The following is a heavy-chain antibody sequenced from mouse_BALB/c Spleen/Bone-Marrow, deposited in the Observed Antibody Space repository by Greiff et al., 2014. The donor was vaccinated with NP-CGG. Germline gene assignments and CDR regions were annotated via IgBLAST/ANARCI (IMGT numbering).Heavy chain of an antibody. D-gene: IGHD2-3*01. CDR3: ARVYLWYFDV. Sequence: QVQLKQSGPGLVAPSQSLSITCTVSGFSLTSYGVHWVRQPPGKGLEWLGVIWAGGSKNYNSALMSRLSISKDNSKSQVFLKMNSLQTADTAVYYCARVYLWYFDVWGAGTTVTVSS. CDR1: GFSLTSYG. V-gene: IGHV2-9*02. J-gene: IGHJ1*01. CDR2: IWAGGSK.